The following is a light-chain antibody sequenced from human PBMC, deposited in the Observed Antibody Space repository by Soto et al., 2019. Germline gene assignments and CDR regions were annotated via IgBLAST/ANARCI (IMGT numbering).Light chain of an antibody. CDR3: QQYSKYPWT. V-gene: IGKV1-5*03. CDR2: KAS. Sequence: DNRVRQSPSTMSASVGDRDTISCGASQSIDRWLAWYQQKPGKAPKLLMYKASILQSGIPSRFSGSGSGTEFTLTISSLQPDDVASYYCQQYSKYPWTFGQGTKVEI. CDR1: QSIDRW. J-gene: IGKJ1*01.